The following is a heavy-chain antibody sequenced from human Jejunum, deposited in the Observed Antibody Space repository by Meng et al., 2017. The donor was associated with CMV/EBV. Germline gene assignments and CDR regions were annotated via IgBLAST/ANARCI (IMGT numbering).Heavy chain of an antibody. Sequence: GESLKISCAASGFTLSSYGIHWVRQAPGKGLEWVTYADSVKGRFTISRDNSKNALYLQMTSLRPDDAAVYFCARSRGLSYNDAFDIWGQGTVVTVSS. J-gene: IGHJ3*02. CDR1: GFTLSSYG. CDR3: ARSRGLSYNDAFDI. D-gene: IGHD3-10*01. V-gene: IGHV3-30*02.